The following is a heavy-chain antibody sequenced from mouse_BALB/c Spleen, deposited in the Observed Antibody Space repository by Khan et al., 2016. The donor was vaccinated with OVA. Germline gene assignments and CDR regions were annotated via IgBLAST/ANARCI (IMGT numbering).Heavy chain of an antibody. V-gene: IGHV2-2*02. CDR3: ARRGDDYDRGALLAY. CDR2: IWSAGST. J-gene: IGHJ3*01. Sequence: QVQLKQLGPGLVQPSQSLSITCTVSGFSLTNYSVHWVRQSPGKGLEWLGVIWSAGSTDYNAAFISRLTIRKDNSRSQVFFKMNSLQPNDTAIYYCARRGDDYDRGALLAYWGQGTLVTVSA. CDR1: GFSLTNYS. D-gene: IGHD2-4*01.